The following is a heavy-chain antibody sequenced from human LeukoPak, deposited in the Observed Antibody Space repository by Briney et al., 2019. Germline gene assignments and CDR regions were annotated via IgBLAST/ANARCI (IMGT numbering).Heavy chain of an antibody. CDR1: GFTVSSNY. Sequence: GGSLRLSCAASGFTVSSNYMSWVRQAPGKGLEWVSVIYSGGSTYYADSVKGRFTISRDNSKNTLYLQMNSLRAEDTAVYYCARTVGASRFDYWGQGTLVTVSS. CDR2: IYSGGST. D-gene: IGHD1-26*01. V-gene: IGHV3-66*01. J-gene: IGHJ4*02. CDR3: ARTVGASRFDY.